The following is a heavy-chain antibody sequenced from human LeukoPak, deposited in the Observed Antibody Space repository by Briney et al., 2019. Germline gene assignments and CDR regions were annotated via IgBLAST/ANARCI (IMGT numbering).Heavy chain of an antibody. J-gene: IGHJ3*02. V-gene: IGHV1-2*02. CDR2: INPNTGGT. D-gene: IGHD1-14*01. Sequence: ASVKVSCKASGYTFTGYYIHWVRQAPGQGLEWMGWINPNTGGTNYAQMFQGRVTMTRDTSISTAYMELTGLRSDDTAVYFCARKGGPRVNAFDIWGQGTMVTVSS. CDR1: GYTFTGYY. CDR3: ARKGGPRVNAFDI.